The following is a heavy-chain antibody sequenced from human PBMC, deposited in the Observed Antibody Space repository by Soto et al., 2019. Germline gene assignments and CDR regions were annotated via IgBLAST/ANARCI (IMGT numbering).Heavy chain of an antibody. D-gene: IGHD3-10*01. CDR1: GDTFSFNT. CDR3: AKDVIRGLYYFDS. CDR2: IIPTLGVA. Sequence: QVQLVQSGAEVKKPGSSVKVSCKASGDTFSFNTISWVRQAPGQGLEWMGRIIPTLGVANYAQRFQGRSTITADKSTSTAYMELSSLGSEDTAVYYWAKDVIRGLYYFDSWGQGTLVTVSS. V-gene: IGHV1-69*08. J-gene: IGHJ4*02.